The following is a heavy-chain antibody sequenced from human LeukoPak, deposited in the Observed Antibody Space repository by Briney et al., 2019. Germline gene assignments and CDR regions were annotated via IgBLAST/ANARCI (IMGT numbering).Heavy chain of an antibody. Sequence: ATSVKVSCKASGFTFTSSAMQWVRQARGQRLEWIGWIVVGSGNTNYAQKFQERVTITRDLSTSTAYMELSSLRSEDTAVYYCARFYSGYDGTFDYWGQGTLVTVSS. CDR2: IVVGSGNT. J-gene: IGHJ4*02. CDR1: GFTFTSSA. CDR3: ARFYSGYDGTFDY. V-gene: IGHV1-58*02. D-gene: IGHD5-12*01.